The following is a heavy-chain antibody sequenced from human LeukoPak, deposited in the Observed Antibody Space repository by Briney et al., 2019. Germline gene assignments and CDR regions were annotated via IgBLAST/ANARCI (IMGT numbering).Heavy chain of an antibody. Sequence: NSSETLSLTCAVYGGSFSGYYWSWIRQPPGKGLEWIGEINHSGSTNYNPSLKSRVTISVDTSKNQFSLKLSSVTAADTAVYYCARQSGGDYFDYWGQGTLVTVSS. J-gene: IGHJ4*02. CDR3: ARQSGGDYFDY. V-gene: IGHV4-34*01. CDR2: INHSGST. CDR1: GGSFSGYY. D-gene: IGHD3-10*01.